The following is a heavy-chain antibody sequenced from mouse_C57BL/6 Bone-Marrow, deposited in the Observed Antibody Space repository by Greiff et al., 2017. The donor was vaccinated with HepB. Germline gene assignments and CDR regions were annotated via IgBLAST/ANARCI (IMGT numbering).Heavy chain of an antibody. CDR1: GFTFSSYG. CDR3: ARHHYDYDVAY. CDR2: ISSGGSYT. V-gene: IGHV5-6*01. Sequence: EVKLVESGGDLVKPGGSLKLSCAASGFTFSSYGMSWVRQTPDKRLEWVATISSGGSYTYYPDSVKGRFTIPRDNAKNTLYLQMSSLKSEDTAMYYCARHHYDYDVAYWGQGTLVTVSA. D-gene: IGHD2-4*01. J-gene: IGHJ3*01.